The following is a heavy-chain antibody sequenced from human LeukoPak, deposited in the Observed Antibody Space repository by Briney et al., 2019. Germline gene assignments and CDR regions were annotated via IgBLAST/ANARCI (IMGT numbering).Heavy chain of an antibody. CDR1: GFTFSSYG. Sequence: GRSLRLSCAASGFTFSSYGMHWVRQAPGKGLEWVANIDEDGTEKYYVDSVKGRFTISRDNAKSSVFLQINSLRVEATALCYCARGLARAAAYWGQGTQVTVSS. V-gene: IGHV3-7*01. J-gene: IGHJ4*02. CDR3: ARGLARAAAY. CDR2: IDEDGTEK. D-gene: IGHD6-13*01.